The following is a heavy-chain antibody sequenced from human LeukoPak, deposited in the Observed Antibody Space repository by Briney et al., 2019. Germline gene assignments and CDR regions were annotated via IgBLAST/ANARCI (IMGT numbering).Heavy chain of an antibody. CDR1: GFSVSSNY. CDR2: IYSGGST. J-gene: IGHJ4*02. V-gene: IGHV3-66*01. Sequence: GGSLRLSCAASGFSVSSNYMSGVRQAPGKGLQGVSVIYSGGSTYYADSVKGRFTISRDNSKNTLYLQMNSLRAEDTAVYYCARGAPGYLDYWGQGTLVTVSS. CDR3: ARGAPGYLDY.